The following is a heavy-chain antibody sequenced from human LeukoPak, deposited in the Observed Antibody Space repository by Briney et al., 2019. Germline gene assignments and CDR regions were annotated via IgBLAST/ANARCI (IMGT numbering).Heavy chain of an antibody. CDR2: INHSGNT. CDR3: ARESEETDFDY. D-gene: IGHD2-21*02. CDR1: GGSLSGYY. V-gene: IGHV4-34*01. Sequence: PSETLSLTCAVYGGSLSGYYWSWIRQPPGKGLEWIGEINHSGNTRYNPSLKSRVSMSADTSKNQFSLKVRSVTAADTAVYYCARESEETDFDYWGQGTLVTVSS. J-gene: IGHJ4*02.